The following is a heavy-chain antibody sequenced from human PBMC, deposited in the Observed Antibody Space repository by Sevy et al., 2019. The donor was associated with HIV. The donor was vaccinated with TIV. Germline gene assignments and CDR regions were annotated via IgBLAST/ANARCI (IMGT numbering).Heavy chain of an antibody. V-gene: IGHV1-2*02. D-gene: IGHD3-22*01. CDR3: TRGPSGFSGSDLAY. Sequence: ASVKVSCKASGYTFTGYYMHWVRQAPGLGLEWMGWINPNSGGTKYAQKFQGRVTMTRDTSISTAYMELSRLNSDDTAVYYCTRGPSGFSGSDLAYWGQGTLVTVSS. CDR2: INPNSGGT. CDR1: GYTFTGYY. J-gene: IGHJ4*02.